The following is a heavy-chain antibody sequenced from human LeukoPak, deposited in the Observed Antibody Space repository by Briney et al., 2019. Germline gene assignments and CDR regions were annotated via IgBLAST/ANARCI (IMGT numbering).Heavy chain of an antibody. V-gene: IGHV4-59*01. CDR3: ARADYDYVWGSYRYTYFDY. CDR2: IYYSGST. CDR1: GGSISSYY. J-gene: IGHJ4*02. D-gene: IGHD3-16*02. Sequence: SETLSLTCTVSGGSISSYYWSWIRQPPGKGLEWIGYIYYSGSTNYNPSLKSRVTISVDTSKNQFSLKLSSVTAADTAVYYCARADYDYVWGSYRYTYFDYWGQGTLVTVSS.